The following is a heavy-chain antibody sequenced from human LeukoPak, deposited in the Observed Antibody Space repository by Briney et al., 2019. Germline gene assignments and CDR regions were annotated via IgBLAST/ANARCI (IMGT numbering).Heavy chain of an antibody. V-gene: IGHV4-61*01. CDR3: SRLQFDWLSPGAFDI. CDR2: IYYSGST. Sequence: SETLSLTCPVSGGSVSSGSYYWSWIRQPPGKELEWIGYIYYSGSTNYNPSLKSRVTISVDTSKNQFSLKLSSVTAADTAVYYCSRLQFDWLSPGAFDIWGQGTMVTVSS. J-gene: IGHJ3*02. D-gene: IGHD3-9*01. CDR1: GGSVSSGSYY.